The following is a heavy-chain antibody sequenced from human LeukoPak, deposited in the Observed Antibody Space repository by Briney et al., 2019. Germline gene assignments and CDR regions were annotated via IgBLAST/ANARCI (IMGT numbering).Heavy chain of an antibody. CDR1: GFTFNTYA. V-gene: IGHV3-23*01. J-gene: IGHJ4*02. CDR2: ISGSGGST. Sequence: GGSLRLSYAASGFTFNTYAMSWVRQAPGKGLEWVSAISGSGGSTYHADSVKGRFTISRDNSKNTLYLQLNSLRAEDTAVYYCAKDTQRDGYNKGLFDYWGQGTLVTVSS. CDR3: AKDTQRDGYNKGLFDY. D-gene: IGHD5-24*01.